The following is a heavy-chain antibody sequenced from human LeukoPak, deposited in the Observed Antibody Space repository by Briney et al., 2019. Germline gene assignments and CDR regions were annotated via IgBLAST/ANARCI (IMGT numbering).Heavy chain of an antibody. D-gene: IGHD5-18*01. CDR3: ARAKGDTAMDYYFDY. V-gene: IGHV1-69*06. Sequence: GASVKLSCKASGGTFSSDAISWVRQAPGQGLEWMGGIIPNFGTANYAQKFQGRVTIPADKSTSTAYMELSSLRSEDTAVYYCARAKGDTAMDYYFDYWGQGTLVTVSS. J-gene: IGHJ4*02. CDR1: GGTFSSDA. CDR2: IIPNFGTA.